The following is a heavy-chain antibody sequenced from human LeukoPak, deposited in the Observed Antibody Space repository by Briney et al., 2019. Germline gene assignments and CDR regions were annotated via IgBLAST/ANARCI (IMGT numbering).Heavy chain of an antibody. V-gene: IGHV4-34*01. CDR2: IHHSGST. D-gene: IGHD3-9*01. J-gene: IGHJ4*02. CDR3: ARGNILSGYCFDY. CDR1: GGSFSGHY. Sequence: SETLSLTCGVYGGSFSGHYWSWIRQPPGKGLEWIGEIHHSGSTSYNPSLKSRVTISGDTSKNHFSLKLNSVTAADTAVYYCARGNILSGYCFDYWGQGILVTVSS.